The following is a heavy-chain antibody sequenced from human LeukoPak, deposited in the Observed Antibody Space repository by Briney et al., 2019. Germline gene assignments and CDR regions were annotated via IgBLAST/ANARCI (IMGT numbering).Heavy chain of an antibody. V-gene: IGHV4-39*07. D-gene: IGHD4-17*01. CDR2: IYYRGST. CDR3: ARDRTKHTVTTHFDY. J-gene: IGHJ4*02. CDR1: GDSVSSNSDY. Sequence: SETLSLTCTVSGDSVSSNSDYWGWIRQPPGKGLEWIGSIYYRGSTDYNPSLKSRVSTSVDTSNNQLSLRLDSVTTADTAVYYCARDRTKHTVTTHFDYWGQGSLVVVSS.